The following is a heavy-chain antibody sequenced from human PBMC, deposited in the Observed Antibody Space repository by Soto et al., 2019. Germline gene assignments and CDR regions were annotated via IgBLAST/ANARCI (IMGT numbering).Heavy chain of an antibody. J-gene: IGHJ5*02. CDR3: ARKHSLDYIRWGLDP. CDR1: GYPFSDNQ. V-gene: IGHV1-2*02. D-gene: IGHD4-4*01. Sequence: ASVKVSCKASGYPFSDNQIHWLRRAPGQGLEWMGRINPKSDDTNYAQKFQGRVTMTRDTSIDTAYLELTGLTSDDTATYYCARKHSLDYIRWGLDPWGQGTLVTVS. CDR2: INPKSDDT.